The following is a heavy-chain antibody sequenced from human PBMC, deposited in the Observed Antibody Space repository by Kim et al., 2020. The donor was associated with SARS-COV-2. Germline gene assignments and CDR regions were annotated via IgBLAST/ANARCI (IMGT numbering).Heavy chain of an antibody. V-gene: IGHV4-31*02. J-gene: IGHJ4*02. Sequence: SRVTISVYTSKNQFSLKLSSVTAADTAVYYCARVSGITIFGVVITGPFDYWGQGTLVTVSS. D-gene: IGHD3-3*01. CDR3: ARVSGITIFGVVITGPFDY.